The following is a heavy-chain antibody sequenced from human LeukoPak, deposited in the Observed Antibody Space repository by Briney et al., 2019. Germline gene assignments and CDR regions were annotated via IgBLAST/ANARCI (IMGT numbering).Heavy chain of an antibody. D-gene: IGHD6-19*01. CDR1: GFTFSSYA. J-gene: IGHJ4*02. Sequence: PGGSLRLSCAASGFTFSSYAMSWVRQAPGKGLEWVSAISGGGGSTYYADSVKGRFTISTDNSKNTLYLQMNSLRAEDTAVYYCAKDRYSSGWYFFDYWGQGTLVTAFS. V-gene: IGHV3-23*01. CDR3: AKDRYSSGWYFFDY. CDR2: ISGGGGST.